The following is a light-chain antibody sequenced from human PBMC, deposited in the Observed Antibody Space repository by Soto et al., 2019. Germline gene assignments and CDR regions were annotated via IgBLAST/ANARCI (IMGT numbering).Light chain of an antibody. CDR2: DAS. CDR1: QSVSRY. Sequence: LLTQSPGPLSLSPGDTAALSCRASQSVSRYSAWYQQKPGQAPRLLIYDASYRATGIQARLSGSGSGTEFILTIRSLEPEDFAIYYCKQRSNWITCGQGTRLEIK. V-gene: IGKV3-11*01. J-gene: IGKJ5*01. CDR3: KQRSNWIT.